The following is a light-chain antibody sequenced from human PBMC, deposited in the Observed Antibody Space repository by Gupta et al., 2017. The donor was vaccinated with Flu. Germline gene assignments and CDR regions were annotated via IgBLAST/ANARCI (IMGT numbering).Light chain of an antibody. CDR1: QGIGNW. Sequence: DIQMTQSPSSVAASIGDKITITCRASQGIGNWLAWYQQKPGKAPKLLIYAAVNLESGVPSRFSGTKSATEFALTIDSLQPDDFATYYCQQGYTSPLTFGQGTKVEVK. CDR3: QQGYTSPLT. V-gene: IGKV1-12*01. J-gene: IGKJ1*01. CDR2: AAV.